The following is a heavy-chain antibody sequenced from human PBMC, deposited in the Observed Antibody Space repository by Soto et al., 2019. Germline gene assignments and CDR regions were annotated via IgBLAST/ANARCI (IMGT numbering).Heavy chain of an antibody. V-gene: IGHV3-30*18. CDR3: AKGSGYDFDY. CDR1: GFTFSSYG. CDR2: ISNDGSDK. Sequence: QVQLVESGGGVVQPGRSLRLSCEASGFTFSSYGMHWVRQAPGKGLEWVACISNDGSDKSYSDSVRSRLTITRDNSKNTLYLEMNSMRDEDTAVYYCAKGSGYDFDYWGQGTLVIVSS. J-gene: IGHJ4*02. D-gene: IGHD5-12*01.